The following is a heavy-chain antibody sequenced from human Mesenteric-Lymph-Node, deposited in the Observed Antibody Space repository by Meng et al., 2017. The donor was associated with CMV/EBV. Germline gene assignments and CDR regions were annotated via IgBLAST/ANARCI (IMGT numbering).Heavy chain of an antibody. V-gene: IGHV3-7*01. D-gene: IGHD2-2*01. CDR3: ARGADIVVVPAADFYFDY. J-gene: IGHJ4*02. Sequence: SCKASGFTFSSYWMSWVRQAPGKGLEWVANIKQDGSEKYYVDSVKGRFTISRDNAKNSLYLQMNSLRAEDTAVYYCARGADIVVVPAADFYFDYWGQGTLVTVSS. CDR1: GFTFSSYW. CDR2: IKQDGSEK.